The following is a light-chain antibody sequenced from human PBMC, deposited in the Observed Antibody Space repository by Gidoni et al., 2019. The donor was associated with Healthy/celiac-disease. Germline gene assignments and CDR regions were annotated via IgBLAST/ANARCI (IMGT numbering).Light chain of an antibody. V-gene: IGKV3-20*01. CDR2: GAS. CDR1: QSVSSSY. J-gene: IGKJ1*01. CDR3: QQYGSSPPTT. Sequence: DIVLTQSPGTLSLSPGERATLPCRASQSVSSSYLAWYQQKPGQAPRLLIYGASSRATGIPDRFSGSGSGTDFTLTISRLEPEDFAVYYCQQYGSSPPTTFGQGTKVEIK.